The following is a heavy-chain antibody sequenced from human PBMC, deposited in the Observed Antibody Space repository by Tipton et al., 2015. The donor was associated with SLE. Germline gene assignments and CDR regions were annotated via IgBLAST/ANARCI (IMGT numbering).Heavy chain of an antibody. CDR3: ARGYEYNWNYG. CDR1: GGSISSGSYY. Sequence: TLSLTCTVSGGSISSGSYYWSWIRQPAGKGLEWIGRIYTSGSTNYNPSLKSRVTISVDTSKNQFSLKLSSVTAADTAVYYCARGYEYNWNYGWGQGTLVTVSS. D-gene: IGHD1-7*01. J-gene: IGHJ4*02. CDR2: IYTSGST. V-gene: IGHV4-61*02.